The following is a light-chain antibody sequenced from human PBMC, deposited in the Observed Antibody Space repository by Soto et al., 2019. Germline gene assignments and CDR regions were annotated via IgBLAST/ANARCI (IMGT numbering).Light chain of an antibody. CDR3: QQFIGSRT. J-gene: IGKJ1*01. CDR1: QSIGSY. Sequence: EIVLTQSPATLSLSLGERATLSCRASQSIGSYLAWYQHKLGQPPRLLIYDASNRATGIPDRFTGSGSGTDFSLTISRLEPEDFAVYYCQQFIGSRTFGQGTKVDIK. V-gene: IGKV3-11*01. CDR2: DAS.